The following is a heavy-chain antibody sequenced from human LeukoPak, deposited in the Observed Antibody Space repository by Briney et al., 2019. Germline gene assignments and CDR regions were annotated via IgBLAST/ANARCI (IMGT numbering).Heavy chain of an antibody. D-gene: IGHD1-26*01. CDR1: GITFDDYT. CDR2: ISWDGDST. J-gene: IGHJ4*02. V-gene: IGHV3-43*01. CDR3: TKDIYAKGAVGALDY. Sequence: GGSLRLSCAASGITFDDYTMHWVRQAPGKGLEWVSLISWDGDSTYYADSVKGRFTISRDNSKNSLYLQMNSLRTEDSAFYYCTKDIYAKGAVGALDYWGQGTLVTVSS.